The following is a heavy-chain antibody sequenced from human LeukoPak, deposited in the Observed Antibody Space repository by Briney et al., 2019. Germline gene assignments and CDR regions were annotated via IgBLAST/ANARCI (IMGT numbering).Heavy chain of an antibody. J-gene: IGHJ3*02. CDR1: GGSISSSSYY. Sequence: PSETLSLTCTVSGGSISSSSYYWGWIRQPPGKGLEWIGSIFFSGSTYYNPSLESRVTISVDTSKNQFSLKLSSVTAADTAVYYCARHDTMVRGDPSAFDIWGQGTMVTVSS. CDR2: IFFSGST. D-gene: IGHD3-10*01. V-gene: IGHV4-39*01. CDR3: ARHDTMVRGDPSAFDI.